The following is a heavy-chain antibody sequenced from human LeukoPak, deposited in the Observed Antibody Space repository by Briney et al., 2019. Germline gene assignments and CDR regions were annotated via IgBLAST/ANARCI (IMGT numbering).Heavy chain of an antibody. CDR1: GFXFSNYW. Sequence: GGSLRLSCAASGFXFSNYWISWVRQAPGKGLEWVANIKQDGSEKYHVDSVKGRFTISRDNSKNTLYLQMNSLRAEDTAVYYCARGGPEWPLDYWGQGTLVAVSS. CDR2: IKQDGSEK. CDR3: ARGGPEWPLDY. J-gene: IGHJ4*02. V-gene: IGHV3-7*02. D-gene: IGHD3-16*01.